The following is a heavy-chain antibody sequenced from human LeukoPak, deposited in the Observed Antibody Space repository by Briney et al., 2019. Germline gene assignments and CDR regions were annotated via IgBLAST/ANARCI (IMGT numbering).Heavy chain of an antibody. D-gene: IGHD3-10*01. V-gene: IGHV4-39*07. Sequence: TSSETLSLTCTVSRGSIDTYNHYWGWLRQSPGKGLEWIGTISSGGNTDYNPSLKSRVTMSVDTSKTQFSLKVISVTAADTATYFCARDLTYAWFFYWGQGALVTVSS. J-gene: IGHJ1*01. CDR1: RGSIDTYNHY. CDR3: ARDLTYAWFFY. CDR2: ISSGGNT.